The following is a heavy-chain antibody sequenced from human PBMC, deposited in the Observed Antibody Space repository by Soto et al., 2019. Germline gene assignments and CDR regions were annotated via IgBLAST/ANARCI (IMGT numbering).Heavy chain of an antibody. CDR3: ARESEDLTSNFDY. J-gene: IGHJ4*02. V-gene: IGHV3-21*06. Sequence: GGSLRLSCAASGFTFTRYSMNWVRQAPGKRLEWVSSISRTTNYIYYGDSMKGRFTISRDNAKNSLYLEMNSLRAEDTAVYYCARESEDLTSNFDYWGQGTLVTVSS. CDR2: ISRTTNYI. CDR1: GFTFTRYS.